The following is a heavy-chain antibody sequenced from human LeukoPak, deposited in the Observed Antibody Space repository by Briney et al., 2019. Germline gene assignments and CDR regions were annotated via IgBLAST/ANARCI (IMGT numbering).Heavy chain of an antibody. Sequence: GGSLRLSCAASEFSVGSNNMTWVRQAPGKGLEWVSLIYSGGSTYYADSVKGRFTISRDNSKNTLYLQMNSLRAEDTAVYYCAKSYYDFWSGYYQTFDYWGQGTLVTVSS. CDR3: AKSYYDFWSGYYQTFDY. J-gene: IGHJ4*02. CDR2: IYSGGST. CDR1: EFSVGSNN. V-gene: IGHV3-66*01. D-gene: IGHD3-3*01.